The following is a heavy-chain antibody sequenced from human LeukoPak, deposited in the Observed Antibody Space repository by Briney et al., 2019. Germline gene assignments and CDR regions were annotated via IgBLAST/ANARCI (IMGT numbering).Heavy chain of an antibody. V-gene: IGHV3-30-3*01. CDR1: GFTFSSYA. D-gene: IGHD2-15*01. CDR3: VRTVVAATGPMDYFDY. Sequence: GGSLRLSCAASGFTFSSYAMHWVRQAPGKGLEWVAVISYDGSNKYYADSVKGRFTISRDNSKNTLYLQMNSLRAEDTAVYYCVRTVVAATGPMDYFDYWGQGTLVTVSS. CDR2: ISYDGSNK. J-gene: IGHJ4*02.